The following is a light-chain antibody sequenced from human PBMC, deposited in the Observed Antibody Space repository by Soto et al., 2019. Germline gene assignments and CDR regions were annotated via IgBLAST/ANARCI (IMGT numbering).Light chain of an antibody. CDR3: QQYNSYGTWT. Sequence: DIQMTHSPSTLSASVGDRVTITCRASQSISSWLAWYQQKPGKAPKLLIYKASSLESGVPSRFSGSGSGTEFTLTISSLQPDAFATYYCQQYNSYGTWTFGQGTKVEIK. J-gene: IGKJ1*01. V-gene: IGKV1-5*03. CDR2: KAS. CDR1: QSISSW.